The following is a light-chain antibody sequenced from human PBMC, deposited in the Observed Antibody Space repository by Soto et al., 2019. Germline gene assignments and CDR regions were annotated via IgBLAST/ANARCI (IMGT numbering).Light chain of an antibody. CDR2: LEGSGSY. CDR3: ETWDFNTRV. CDR1: SGHSTYI. Sequence: QHVLTQSSSASASLGSSVKLTCTLSSGHSTYIIAWHQQQPGKAPRYLMKLEGSGSYNKGSEVPDRFSGSSSGADRYLTISNLQFEDEADYYCETWDFNTRVFGGGTQLTVL. V-gene: IGLV4-60*02. J-gene: IGLJ3*02.